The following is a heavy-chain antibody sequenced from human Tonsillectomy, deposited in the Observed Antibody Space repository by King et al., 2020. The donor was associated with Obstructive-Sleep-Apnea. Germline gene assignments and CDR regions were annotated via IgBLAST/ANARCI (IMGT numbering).Heavy chain of an antibody. Sequence: VQLQESGPGLVKPSETLSLTCTVSGGSISSYYWSWIRQPPGKGLEWIGYIYYSGSTNYNPSLRSRVTISVDTSKNQFSLKLSSVTAADTAVYYCSRQATASWGGDCYSNWFDPWGQGTLVTVSS. CDR2: IYYSGST. CDR3: SRQATASWGGDCYSNWFDP. D-gene: IGHD2-21*02. CDR1: GGSISSYY. J-gene: IGHJ5*02. V-gene: IGHV4-59*08.